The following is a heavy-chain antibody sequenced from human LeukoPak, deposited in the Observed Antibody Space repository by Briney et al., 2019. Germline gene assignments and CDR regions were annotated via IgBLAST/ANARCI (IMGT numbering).Heavy chain of an antibody. J-gene: IGHJ4*02. Sequence: PSETLSLTCTVSGYSISSIHCWGWIRQPPGKGLEWIGSICQSGSTYYSPSLKSRVILSLDTSKNQFSLRLSSVTAADTAVYYCARVKWLRSASHYYFDYWGQGTLVTVSS. D-gene: IGHD5-12*01. CDR2: ICQSGST. CDR3: ARVKWLRSASHYYFDY. CDR1: GYSISSIHC. V-gene: IGHV4-38-2*02.